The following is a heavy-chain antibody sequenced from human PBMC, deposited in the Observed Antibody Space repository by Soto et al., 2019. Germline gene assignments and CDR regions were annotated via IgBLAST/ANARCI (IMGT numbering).Heavy chain of an antibody. CDR3: ARRMYTSGWLDY. Sequence: SETLSLTCTVSGGSISSSSYYWGWIRQPPGKGLEWIGSIYYSGSTYYNPSLKSRITISVDTSKNQFYLKLSSVTAADTAVYYCARRMYTSGWLDYWGKGTLVTVSS. V-gene: IGHV4-39*01. CDR1: GGSISSSSYY. D-gene: IGHD6-19*01. CDR2: IYYSGST. J-gene: IGHJ4*02.